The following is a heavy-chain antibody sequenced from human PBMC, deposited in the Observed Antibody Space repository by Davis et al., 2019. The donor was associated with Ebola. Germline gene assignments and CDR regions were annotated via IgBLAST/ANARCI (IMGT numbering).Heavy chain of an antibody. CDR3: ARSITMVRGVSWFDP. J-gene: IGHJ5*02. CDR2: ISAYNGNT. D-gene: IGHD3-10*01. Sequence: ASVKVSCKASGYSFTSYGISWVRQAPGQGLEWMGWISAYNGNTNYAQKLQGRVTMTTDTSTSTAYMELRSLRSDDTAVYYCARSITMVRGVSWFDPWGQGTLVTVSS. CDR1: GYSFTSYG. V-gene: IGHV1-18*01.